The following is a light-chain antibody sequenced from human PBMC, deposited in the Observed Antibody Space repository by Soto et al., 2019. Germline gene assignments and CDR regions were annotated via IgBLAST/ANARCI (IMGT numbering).Light chain of an antibody. J-gene: IGLJ2*01. CDR2: DFN. CDR3: CSYTSSNTLV. CDR1: NSDVGRY. V-gene: IGLV2-14*03. Sequence: QSALTQPASVSGSPGQSITISCTGTNSDVGRYVSWYQQHTGKAPKLIIYDFNNRPSGVSSRFAGSKSGNAASLTISGLQAEDEGDYYCCSYTSSNTLVFGGGTKLTVL.